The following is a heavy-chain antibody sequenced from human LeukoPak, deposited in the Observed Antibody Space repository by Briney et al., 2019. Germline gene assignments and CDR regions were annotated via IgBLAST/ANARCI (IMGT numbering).Heavy chain of an antibody. D-gene: IGHD3-3*01. CDR3: ARDFWSGYSFFDY. CDR2: IYHSGST. J-gene: IGHJ4*02. CDR1: GYSISSGYY. V-gene: IGHV4-38-2*02. Sequence: SETLSLTCTVSGYSISSGYYWGWIRQPPGKGLEWIGSIYHSGSTYYNPSFKSRVTISVDTSKNQFSLKLSSVTAADTAVYYCARDFWSGYSFFDYWGQGTLVTVSS.